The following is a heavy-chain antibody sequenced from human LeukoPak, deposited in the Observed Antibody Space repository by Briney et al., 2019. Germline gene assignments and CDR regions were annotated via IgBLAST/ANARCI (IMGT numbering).Heavy chain of an antibody. V-gene: IGHV4-34*01. CDR1: GGSFSGYY. CDR3: ARESLRYHGMDV. D-gene: IGHD3-9*01. CDR2: INHSGST. Sequence: ASETLSLTCAVYGGSFSGYYWSWIRQPPGKGLEWIGEINHSGSTNYNPSLKSRVTISVDTSKNQFSLKLSSVTAADTAVYYCARESLRYHGMDVWGQGTTVTVSS. J-gene: IGHJ6*02.